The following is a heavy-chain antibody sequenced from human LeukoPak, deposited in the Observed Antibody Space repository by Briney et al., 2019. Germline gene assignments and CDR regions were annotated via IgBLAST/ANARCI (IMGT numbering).Heavy chain of an antibody. J-gene: IGHJ6*02. V-gene: IGHV1-2*02. CDR3: ASQPPPPPPHLTGPYYYYYGMDV. CDR2: INPNSCGT. Sequence: ASVKVSCKASGYTFTGYYMHWVRQAPGQGLEWMGWINPNSCGTNYAQKFQGRVTMTRDTSISTAYMGLSRLRSDDTAGYYCASQPPPPPPHLTGPYYYYYGMDVWGQGTTVTVSS. CDR1: GYTFTGYY.